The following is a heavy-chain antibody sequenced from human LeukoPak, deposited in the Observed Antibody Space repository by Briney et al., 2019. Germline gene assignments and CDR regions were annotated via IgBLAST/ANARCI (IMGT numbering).Heavy chain of an antibody. CDR3: ASSGYYVYAFDI. Sequence: PGGSLRLSCAASGFTFSSYWMSWVRQAPGKGLEWVANIKQEGSEKYYVDSVKGRFTISRDNAKNSLYLQMNSLRAEDTAVYYCASSGYYVYAFDIWGQGTMVTVSS. CDR2: IKQEGSEK. J-gene: IGHJ3*02. V-gene: IGHV3-7*01. CDR1: GFTFSSYW. D-gene: IGHD3-22*01.